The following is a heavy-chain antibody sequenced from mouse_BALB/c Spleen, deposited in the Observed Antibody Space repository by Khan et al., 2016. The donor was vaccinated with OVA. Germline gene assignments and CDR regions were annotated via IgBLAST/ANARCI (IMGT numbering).Heavy chain of an antibody. CDR3: TRSGYGSFAY. CDR1: GYTFTSYY. J-gene: IGHJ3*01. CDR2: INPSSGGT. V-gene: IGHV1S81*02. Sequence: LVESGAELVKPGASVRLSCKASGYTFTSYYLYWVKQRPGQGLEWIGDINPSSGGTNFNEKFKSTATLTVDKSSSTAYIQLNSLTSEDSAVYYCTRSGYGSFAYWGQGTLVTVSA. D-gene: IGHD2-2*01.